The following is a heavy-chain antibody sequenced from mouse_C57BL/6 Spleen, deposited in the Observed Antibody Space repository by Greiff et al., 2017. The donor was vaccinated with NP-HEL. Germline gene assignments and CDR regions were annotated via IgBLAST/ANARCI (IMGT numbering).Heavy chain of an antibody. CDR2: ISYDGSN. V-gene: IGHV3-6*01. Sequence: DVKLQESGPGLVKPSQSLSLPCSVTGYSITSGYYWNWIRQFPGNKLEWMGYISYDGSNNYNPSLKNRISITRDTSKNQFFLKLNSVTTEDTATYDCAREGDGYPYYYAMDYWGQGTSVTVSS. D-gene: IGHD2-3*01. CDR3: AREGDGYPYYYAMDY. CDR1: GYSITSGYY. J-gene: IGHJ4*01.